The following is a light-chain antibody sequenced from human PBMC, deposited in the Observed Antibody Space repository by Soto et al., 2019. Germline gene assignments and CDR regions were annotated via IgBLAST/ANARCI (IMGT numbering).Light chain of an antibody. Sequence: EIVLTQSPGTLSLSPGERATLSCRASQSVNSNYLAWYQQKPGQAPRLLIYGASRRATGIPDRFSGSGSGTDFTLTISRLEPEDFAVYYCQQYNNWLPTFGQGTKLEIK. CDR1: QSVNSNY. CDR2: GAS. V-gene: IGKV3-20*01. CDR3: QQYNNWLPT. J-gene: IGKJ2*01.